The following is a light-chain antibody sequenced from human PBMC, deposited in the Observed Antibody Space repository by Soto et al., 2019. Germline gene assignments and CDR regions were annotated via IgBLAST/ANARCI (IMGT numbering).Light chain of an antibody. J-gene: IGKJ1*01. CDR2: GAS. V-gene: IGKV3-15*01. CDR1: QSVSNN. Sequence: EIVLTQSPAILSVSPGERAALYCRASQSVSNNLAWYQQQPGQAPRLLIIGASTRATGIPARFSGSGSGEDFTLTISSLQSEDFAVYFCQQYLNWPWTFGQGTKVEIK. CDR3: QQYLNWPWT.